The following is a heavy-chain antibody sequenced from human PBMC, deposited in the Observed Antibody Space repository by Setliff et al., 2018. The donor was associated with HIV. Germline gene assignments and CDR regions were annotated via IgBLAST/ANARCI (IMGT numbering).Heavy chain of an antibody. V-gene: IGHV1-18*01. CDR1: GYTFTSYG. CDR2: ISAYNGNT. CDR3: ARGSKRGGGGLEWLLPDYYYYYMDV. D-gene: IGHD3-3*01. Sequence: GASVKVSCKASGYTFTSYGISWVRQAPGQGLEWMGWISAYNGNTNYAQKLQGRVTMTTDTSTSTAYMELRSLRSDDTAVYYCARGSKRGGGGLEWLLPDYYYYYMDVWGKGTTVTVSS. J-gene: IGHJ6*03.